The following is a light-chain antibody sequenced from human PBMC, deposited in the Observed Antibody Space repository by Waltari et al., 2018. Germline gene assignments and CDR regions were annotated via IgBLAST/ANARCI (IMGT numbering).Light chain of an antibody. Sequence: EIVLTQSPGSLSSSPGERVTLPCRASQSVSRALAWYQQKPGQAPRILIFGASNRATGIPDRFSGSGSETDFSLTISRLEPEDFAVYYCQHYVRLPATFGRGTKVEIK. CDR1: QSVSRA. CDR3: QHYVRLPAT. CDR2: GAS. J-gene: IGKJ1*01. V-gene: IGKV3-20*01.